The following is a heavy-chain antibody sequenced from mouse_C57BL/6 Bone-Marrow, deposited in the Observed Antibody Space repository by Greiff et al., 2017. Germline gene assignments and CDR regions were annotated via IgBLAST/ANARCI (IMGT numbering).Heavy chain of an antibody. Sequence: VQLVESGPGLVQPSQSLSITCTVSGFSLTSYGVHWVRQSPGKGLEWLGVIWSGGSTDYNAAFISRLSISKDNSKSQVFFKMNSLQADDTAIYYCATYDYPGGYWGQGTSVTVSS. D-gene: IGHD2-4*01. CDR1: GFSLTSYG. V-gene: IGHV2-2*01. CDR3: ATYDYPGGY. J-gene: IGHJ4*01. CDR2: IWSGGST.